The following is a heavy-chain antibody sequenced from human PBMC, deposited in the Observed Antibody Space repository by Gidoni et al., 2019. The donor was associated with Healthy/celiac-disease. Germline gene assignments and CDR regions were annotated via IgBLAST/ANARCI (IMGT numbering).Heavy chain of an antibody. Sequence: EVQLVESGGGLVQPGRSLRLSCAASGFTFDAYDMHWVRQAPGKGLEWGSGISWNSGSIGYADSVKGRFTISRDNAKNSLYLQMNSLRAEDTALYYCAKDSFAKAVAGYYFDYWGQGTLVTVSS. J-gene: IGHJ4*02. CDR1: GFTFDAYD. CDR2: ISWNSGSI. CDR3: AKDSFAKAVAGYYFDY. V-gene: IGHV3-9*01. D-gene: IGHD6-19*01.